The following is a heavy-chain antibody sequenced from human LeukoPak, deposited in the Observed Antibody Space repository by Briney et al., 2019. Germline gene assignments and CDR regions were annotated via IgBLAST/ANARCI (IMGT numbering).Heavy chain of an antibody. J-gene: IGHJ4*02. Sequence: SETLSLTCAVYGGSFSGYYWSWIRQPPGKGLEWIGYIYYSGSTNYNPSLKSRVTISVDTSKNQFSLKLSSVTAADTAVYYCARHVDYYDSSGYLYFDYWGQGTLVTVSS. V-gene: IGHV4-59*08. D-gene: IGHD3-22*01. CDR1: GGSFSGYY. CDR2: IYYSGST. CDR3: ARHVDYYDSSGYLYFDY.